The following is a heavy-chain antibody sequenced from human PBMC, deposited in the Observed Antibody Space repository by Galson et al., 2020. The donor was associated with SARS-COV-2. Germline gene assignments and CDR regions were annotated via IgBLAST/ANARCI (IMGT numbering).Heavy chain of an antibody. J-gene: IGHJ3*01. CDR1: GYIFTNYG. CDR3: ARDTTGSSCQEYSFDV. Sequence: ASVKVSCKASGYIFTNYGISWVRQAPGQGLEWMGWIGVYNGNRRFAEGVQGRLTVTTDTATNTAYMELRSLRSDDTAVYYCARDTTGSSCQEYSFDVWGQGTMGTVSS. V-gene: IGHV1-18*01. CDR2: IGVYNGNR. D-gene: IGHD3-10*01.